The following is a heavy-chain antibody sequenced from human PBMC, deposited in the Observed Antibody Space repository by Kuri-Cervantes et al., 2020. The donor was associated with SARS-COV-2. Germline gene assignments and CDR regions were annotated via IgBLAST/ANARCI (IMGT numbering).Heavy chain of an antibody. Sequence: ASVQVTCKASGYTFTGYYMHWVRQAPGQGLEWMGWINPNSGGTNYAQKFQGRVTMTRDTSISTAYMELSRLRSDDTAVYYCARDYYGSGSYYPVYWGQGTLVTVSS. CDR2: INPNSGGT. J-gene: IGHJ4*02. CDR1: GYTFTGYY. V-gene: IGHV1-2*02. D-gene: IGHD3-10*01. CDR3: ARDYYGSGSYYPVY.